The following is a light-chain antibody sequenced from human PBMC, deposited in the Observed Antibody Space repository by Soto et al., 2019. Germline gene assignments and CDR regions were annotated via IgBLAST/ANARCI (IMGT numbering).Light chain of an antibody. Sequence: VALTQSPGTLSLSSGERATLSCRASQSVSDSYIDWYQQKPEQALKHLMFRASSRATGIPDRFSGSGSGTDFTLTITRLEHEESAVYYCHHYGYSSSTFGQGTRWIS. CDR2: RAS. CDR3: HHYGYSSST. V-gene: IGKV3-20*01. CDR1: QSVSDSY. J-gene: IGKJ1*01.